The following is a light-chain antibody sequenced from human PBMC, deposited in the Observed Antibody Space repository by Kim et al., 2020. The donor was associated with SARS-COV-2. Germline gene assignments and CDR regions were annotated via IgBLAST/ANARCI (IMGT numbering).Light chain of an antibody. V-gene: IGLV2-18*02. CDR1: SSDVGSYNR. CDR3: SSYTSSNTVI. CDR2: AVI. Sequence: GQSVTISCTGTSSDVGSYNRVSWYQQPPGTAPKVMIYAVINRPSGVPDRFSGSKSGNTASLTISGLQAEDEADYYCSSYTSSNTVIFGGGTQLTVL. J-gene: IGLJ2*01.